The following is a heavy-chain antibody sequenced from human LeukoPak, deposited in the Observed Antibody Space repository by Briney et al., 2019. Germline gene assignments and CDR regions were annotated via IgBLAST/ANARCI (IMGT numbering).Heavy chain of an antibody. CDR2: IYYSGST. D-gene: IGHD2-2*01. Sequence: SETLSLTCTVSGGSISSYYWSWIRQPPGKGLEWIGYIYYSGSTNYNPSLKSRVTISVDTSKNQFSLKLSSVTAADTAVYYCARDQYPRGDIVVVPAIFDYWGQGTLVTVSS. CDR1: GGSISSYY. J-gene: IGHJ4*02. V-gene: IGHV4-59*12. CDR3: ARDQYPRGDIVVVPAIFDY.